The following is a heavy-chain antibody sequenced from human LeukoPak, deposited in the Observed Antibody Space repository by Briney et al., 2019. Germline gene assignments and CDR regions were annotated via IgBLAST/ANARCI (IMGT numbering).Heavy chain of an antibody. D-gene: IGHD4-17*01. V-gene: IGHV3-23*01. CDR3: AAAVNTGRAEHY. J-gene: IGHJ4*02. Sequence: QPGGSLRLSCAASGFTFSSYAMTWVRQAPGKGLEWVSSINNSGTDTYCEDSVKGRFTISRDNSKNTLFLHINSLSAEDTAVYYCAAAVNTGRAEHYWGQGTLVTVSS. CDR1: GFTFSSYA. CDR2: INNSGTDT.